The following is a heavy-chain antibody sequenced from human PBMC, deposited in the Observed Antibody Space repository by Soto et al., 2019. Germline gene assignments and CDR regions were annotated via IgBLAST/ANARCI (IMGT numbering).Heavy chain of an antibody. D-gene: IGHD2-15*01. CDR2: INPSGGST. CDR3: ARISSAHGSCYSCWFDP. J-gene: IGHJ5*02. CDR1: GYTFTSYY. Sequence: ASVKVSCKASGYTFTSYYMHWVRQAPGQGLEWMGIINPSGGSTSYAQKFQGRVTMTRDTSTSTVYMELSSLRSEDTAVYYCARISSAHGSCYSCWFDPWGQGTLVTVSS. V-gene: IGHV1-46*03.